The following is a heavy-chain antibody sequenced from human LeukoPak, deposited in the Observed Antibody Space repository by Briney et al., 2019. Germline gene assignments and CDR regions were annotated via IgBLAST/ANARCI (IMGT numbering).Heavy chain of an antibody. CDR3: ARDLAAGHFDY. Sequence: GGSLRLSCAASGFTFSSYEMNWVRQAPGKGLEWVSYISSSGTIIYYADSVKGRFTISRDNAKNSLYLQMNSLRAEDTAVYYCARDLAAGHFDYWGQGALVTVSS. V-gene: IGHV3-48*03. D-gene: IGHD6-13*01. CDR1: GFTFSSYE. J-gene: IGHJ4*02. CDR2: ISSSGTII.